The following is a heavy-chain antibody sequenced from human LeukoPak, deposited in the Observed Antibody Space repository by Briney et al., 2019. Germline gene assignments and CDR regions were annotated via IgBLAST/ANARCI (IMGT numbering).Heavy chain of an antibody. CDR2: IYYSGST. D-gene: IGHD3-10*01. Sequence: SETLSLTCTVSGGSISSYYWSWIRQPPGKGPEWIGYIYYSGSTNYNPSLKSRVTISVDTSKNQFSLKLSSVTAADTAVYYCASSITMVRGDDAFDIWGQGTMVTVSS. J-gene: IGHJ3*02. CDR3: ASSITMVRGDDAFDI. CDR1: GGSISSYY. V-gene: IGHV4-59*01.